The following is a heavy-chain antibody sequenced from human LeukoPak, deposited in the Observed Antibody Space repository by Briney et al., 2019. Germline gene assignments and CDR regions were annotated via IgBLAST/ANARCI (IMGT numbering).Heavy chain of an antibody. CDR2: IYYSGST. CDR3: AETQLWSTPVCY. D-gene: IGHD5-18*01. J-gene: IGHJ4*02. V-gene: IGHV4-39*07. Sequence: PSETLSLTCTVSGGSISSSSYYWGWIRQPPGKGLEWIGSIYYSGSTYYNPSLKSRVTISVDTSKNQFSLKLSSVTAADTAVYYCAETQLWSTPVCYWGQGTLVTVSS. CDR1: GGSISSSSYY.